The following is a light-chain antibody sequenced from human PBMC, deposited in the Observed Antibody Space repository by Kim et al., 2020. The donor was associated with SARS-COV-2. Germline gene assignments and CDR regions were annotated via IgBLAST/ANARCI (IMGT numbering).Light chain of an antibody. CDR1: SSDVGGCNF. Sequence: QSALTQPPSASGSPGQSVTISCTGTSSDVGGCNFVSWYQQHPGKAPKLMIYEVSNRPSGVPDRFSGSKSGNTASLTVSGLQAEDEADYYCSSYGAISNFVFGTGTKVTVL. CDR3: SSYGAISNFV. J-gene: IGLJ1*01. CDR2: EVS. V-gene: IGLV2-8*01.